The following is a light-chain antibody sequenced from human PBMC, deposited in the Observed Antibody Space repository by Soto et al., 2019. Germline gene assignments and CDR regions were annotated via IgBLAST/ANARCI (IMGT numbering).Light chain of an antibody. Sequence: QSVLTQPASVFSSPAQSITISCTGTSSDVGSYNLVSWYQQHPGKAPKLMIYEGSKRPSGVSNRFSGSKSGNTASLTISGLQAEDEADYYCCSYAGSSTVVFGGGTQLTVL. CDR1: SSDVGSYNL. CDR3: CSYAGSSTVV. J-gene: IGLJ2*01. CDR2: EGS. V-gene: IGLV2-23*01.